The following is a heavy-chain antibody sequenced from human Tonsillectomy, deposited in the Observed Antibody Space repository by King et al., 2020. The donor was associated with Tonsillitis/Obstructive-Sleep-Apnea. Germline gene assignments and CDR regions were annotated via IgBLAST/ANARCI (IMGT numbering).Heavy chain of an antibody. CDR1: GGTFSSYA. Sequence: VQLVESGAGVKKPGSSVKVSCKASGGTFSSYAIGWVRQAPGQGLEWMGGIIPMFGTANYAQNFQGRVTISADESTSTAYMELSSRRSEDTAMYYCTRFISGYYDESATRRDAFDIWGQGTMVTVSS. V-gene: IGHV1-69*01. D-gene: IGHD3-22*01. CDR3: TRFISGYYDESATRRDAFDI. J-gene: IGHJ3*02. CDR2: IIPMFGTA.